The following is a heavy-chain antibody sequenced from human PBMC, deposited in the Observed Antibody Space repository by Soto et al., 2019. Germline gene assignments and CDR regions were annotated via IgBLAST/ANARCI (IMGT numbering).Heavy chain of an antibody. D-gene: IGHD3-16*01. CDR1: GFTFSNYW. CDR3: ARDLGGYGSH. CDR2: INTDGSTT. Sequence: EVQLVESGGGLVQPGGSLILSCAASGFTFSNYWMHWVRQAPGKGPVWVSRINTDGSTTNYADSVKGRFTISRDNAKDTLYLQTHSLGAGDTAVYYYARDLGGYGSHWGQGTLVTVSS. V-gene: IGHV3-74*01. J-gene: IGHJ4*02.